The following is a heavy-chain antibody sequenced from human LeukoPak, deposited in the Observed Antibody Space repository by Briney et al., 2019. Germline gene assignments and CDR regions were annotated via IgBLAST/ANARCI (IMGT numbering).Heavy chain of an antibody. D-gene: IGHD1-26*01. CDR2: IKQDGSEK. CDR1: GFTFSSYA. J-gene: IGHJ4*02. Sequence: GGSLRLSCAASGFTFSSYAMHWVRQAPGKGLEWVANIKQDGSEKYYVDSVKGRFTISRDNAKNSLYLQMSSLRAEDTAVYYCARLIVGVIDYWGQGTLVTVSS. CDR3: ARLIVGVIDY. V-gene: IGHV3-7*01.